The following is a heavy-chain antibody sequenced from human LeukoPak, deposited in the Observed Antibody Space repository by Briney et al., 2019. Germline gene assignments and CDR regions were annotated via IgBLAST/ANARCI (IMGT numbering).Heavy chain of an antibody. CDR3: AKDGQWLVLSYGMDV. CDR2: ISYDGSNK. CDR1: GVTFTNYA. J-gene: IGHJ6*02. D-gene: IGHD6-19*01. V-gene: IGHV3-30*18. Sequence: GGSLRLSCAASGVTFTNYAMTWVRQAPGKGLEWVAVISYDGSNKYYADSVKGRFTISRDNSKNTLYLQMNSLRAEDTAVYYCAKDGQWLVLSYGMDVWGQGTTVTVSS.